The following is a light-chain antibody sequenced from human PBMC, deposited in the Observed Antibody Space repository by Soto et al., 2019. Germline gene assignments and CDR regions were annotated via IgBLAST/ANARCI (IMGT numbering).Light chain of an antibody. J-gene: IGKJ5*01. CDR2: DAT. CDR3: QKRADWPIN. Sequence: EIVMTPSPATLSVSPGERATLSFRASQSVSSNLAWYQQKPGQAPRLLIYDATNRATGIPARFSGSGSGTDFTLTISSLEPDDFAVYYCQKRADWPINCGQGKRREIK. CDR1: QSVSSN. V-gene: IGKV3-11*01.